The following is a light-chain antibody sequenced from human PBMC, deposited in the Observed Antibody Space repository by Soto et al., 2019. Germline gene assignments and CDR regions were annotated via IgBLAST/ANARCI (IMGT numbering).Light chain of an antibody. J-gene: IGKJ3*01. CDR3: QQSYSTPLT. CDR1: QGISSY. Sequence: DIQMTQSPSSLSASVGDRVTITCRASQGISSYLNWYQQKPGKAPKLLIYAASSLQSGVPSRFSGSGSGTDFTLTISSLHPEDFATYYCQQSYSTPLTFGAGTKVEIK. CDR2: AAS. V-gene: IGKV1-39*01.